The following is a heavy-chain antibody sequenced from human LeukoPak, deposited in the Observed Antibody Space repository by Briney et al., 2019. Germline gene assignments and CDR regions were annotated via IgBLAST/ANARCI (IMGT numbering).Heavy chain of an antibody. CDR2: ISGDGGST. D-gene: IGHD2-15*01. CDR3: AKDARNLGYCSGGSCYVGVYFDY. J-gene: IGHJ4*02. CDR1: GFTFDDYA. Sequence: GGSLRLSCAASGFTFDDYAMHWVRQAPGKGLEWVSPISGDGGSTYYADSVKGRFTISRDNSKNSLYLQMNSLRTEDTALYYCAKDARNLGYCSGGSCYVGVYFDYWGQGTLVTVSS. V-gene: IGHV3-43*02.